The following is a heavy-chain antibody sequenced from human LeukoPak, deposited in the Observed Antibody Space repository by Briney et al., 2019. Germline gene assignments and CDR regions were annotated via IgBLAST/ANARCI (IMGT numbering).Heavy chain of an antibody. Sequence: SETLSLTCTVSGGSISSSSYYWGWIRQPPGKGLEWIGEINHSGSTNYNPSLKSRVTISVDTSKNQFSLKLSSVTAADTAVYYCARGPVYGYSSGWYRYWGQGTLVTVSS. V-gene: IGHV4-39*07. CDR3: ARGPVYGYSSGWYRY. D-gene: IGHD6-19*01. J-gene: IGHJ4*02. CDR1: GGSISSSSYY. CDR2: INHSGST.